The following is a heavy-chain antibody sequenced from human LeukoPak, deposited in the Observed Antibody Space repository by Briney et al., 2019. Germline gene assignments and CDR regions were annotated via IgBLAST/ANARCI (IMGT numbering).Heavy chain of an antibody. D-gene: IGHD4/OR15-4a*01. J-gene: IGHJ4*02. CDR3: AKRRNNYGEVRDPGSLDY. CDR2: IGGGGDST. Sequence: GGSLRLSCAASGFIFGSYPMNWVRQAPGKGLEWVSLIGGGGDSTFYADSVKGRFTISRDNSKNSLYLQMNSLRVEDTAIYYCAKRRNNYGEVRDPGSLDYWGQGTLVTVSS. V-gene: IGHV3-23*01. CDR1: GFIFGSYP.